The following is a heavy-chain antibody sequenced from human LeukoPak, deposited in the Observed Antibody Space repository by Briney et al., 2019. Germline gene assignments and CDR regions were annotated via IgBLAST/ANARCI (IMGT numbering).Heavy chain of an antibody. CDR1: GFTFSGYA. V-gene: IGHV3-23*01. J-gene: IGHJ4*02. D-gene: IGHD1-26*01. CDR3: AKVHYTASFPGSFPGRNYFDS. CDR2: IGARGDVT. Sequence: PGGSLRLSCAASGFTFSGYAMSWVRQAPGKGPEWVSSIGARGDVTYSADSVKGRFTISRDNSKRTLFLQMNSLRAEDTAVYYCAKVHYTASFPGSFPGRNYFDSWGQGSLVTVPP.